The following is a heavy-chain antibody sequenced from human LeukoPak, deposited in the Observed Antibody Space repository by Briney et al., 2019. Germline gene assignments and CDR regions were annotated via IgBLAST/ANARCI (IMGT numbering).Heavy chain of an antibody. Sequence: GGSLRLSCAASGFPFSDAWMSWVRQAPGKGLEWVGRIEGKTDSGTTEYAATVKGRFTISRDDSKNTLYLQMNSLKTEDTAVYYCTRDEGDDYFDNWGQGTLVTVSS. V-gene: IGHV3-15*04. CDR2: IEGKTDSGTT. CDR3: TRDEGDDYFDN. D-gene: IGHD3-16*01. CDR1: GFPFSDAW. J-gene: IGHJ4*02.